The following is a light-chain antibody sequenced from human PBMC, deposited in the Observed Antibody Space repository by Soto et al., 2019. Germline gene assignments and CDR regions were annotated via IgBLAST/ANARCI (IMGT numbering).Light chain of an antibody. Sequence: FVLTQSPGTLSLSPGERATLSCRASQSVRGNYVAWYQQKPGQAPRVLIFEASKRATGTPDRFSGSGSGTDFTLSISRLEPEDFAVYYCQQYANSPFTFGQGTKVDIK. CDR2: EAS. V-gene: IGKV3-20*01. CDR3: QQYANSPFT. J-gene: IGKJ2*01. CDR1: QSVRGNY.